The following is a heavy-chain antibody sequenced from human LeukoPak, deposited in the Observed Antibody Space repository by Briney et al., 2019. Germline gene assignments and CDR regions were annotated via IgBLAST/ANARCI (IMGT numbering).Heavy chain of an antibody. D-gene: IGHD5-18*01. Sequence: GGSLRLSCAASGFTFSSYGMHWVRQAPGKGLEWVAVISYDGSNKYYADSVKGRFTISRDNSKNTLYLQMNSLRAEDTAVYYCAKVGGYSYGPFDYWGQGTLVTVSS. J-gene: IGHJ4*02. CDR3: AKVGGYSYGPFDY. V-gene: IGHV3-30*18. CDR1: GFTFSSYG. CDR2: ISYDGSNK.